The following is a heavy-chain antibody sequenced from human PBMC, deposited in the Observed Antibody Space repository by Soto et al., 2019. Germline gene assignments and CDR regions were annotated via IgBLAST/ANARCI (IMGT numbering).Heavy chain of an antibody. CDR3: ARSIVVVTALDY. CDR1: GYTFTSYA. J-gene: IGHJ4*02. V-gene: IGHV1-3*01. D-gene: IGHD2-21*02. Sequence: EASVKISCKASGYTFTSYAMHWVRQAPGQRLEWMGWINAGNGNTKYSQKFQGRVTITRDTSASTAYMELSSLRSEDTAVYYCARSIVVVTALDYWGQGTLVTVSS. CDR2: INAGNGNT.